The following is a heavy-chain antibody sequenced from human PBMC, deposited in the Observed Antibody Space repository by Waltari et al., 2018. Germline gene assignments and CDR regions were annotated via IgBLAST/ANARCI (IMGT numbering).Heavy chain of an antibody. Sequence: EVQLVESGGGLVQPGGSLRLSCAASGFTFSSYAMSWVRQAPGKGLEWVSAISGSGGSTYYADSVKGRFTISRDNSKNTLYLQMNSLRAEDTAVYYCAKHRRSGDYLDNYFDYWGQGTLVTVSS. CDR3: AKHRRSGDYLDNYFDY. CDR2: ISGSGGST. CDR1: GFTFSSYA. V-gene: IGHV3-23*04. D-gene: IGHD4-17*01. J-gene: IGHJ4*02.